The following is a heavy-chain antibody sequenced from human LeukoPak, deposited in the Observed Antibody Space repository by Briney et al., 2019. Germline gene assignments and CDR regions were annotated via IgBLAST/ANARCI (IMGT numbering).Heavy chain of an antibody. Sequence: PGRSLRLSCAASGFTVSSNYMSWVRQAPGKGLEWVSVIYSGGSSYDADSVKGRFTISRDNSKNTLYLQMNSLRAEDTAMSYCARDLQYSGSHWRQVTLVTVSS. CDR1: GFTVSSNY. CDR3: ARDLQYSGSH. CDR2: IYSGGSS. J-gene: IGHJ4*02. D-gene: IGHD1-26*01. V-gene: IGHV3-53*01.